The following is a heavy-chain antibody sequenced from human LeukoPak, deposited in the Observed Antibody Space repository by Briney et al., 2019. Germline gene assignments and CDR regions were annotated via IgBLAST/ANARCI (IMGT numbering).Heavy chain of an antibody. J-gene: IGHJ6*02. V-gene: IGHV4-30-4*08. D-gene: IGHD6-13*01. Sequence: SSQTLSLTCNVSGGSISSANHYWSWIRQLPGKGLEWIGYIYYSGTTYYNPSLKSRLTMSLDTSKNQFSLKLSSVTAADTAVYYCARGRPIAGYYYYYGMDVWGQGTTVTVSS. CDR1: GGSISSANHY. CDR3: ARGRPIAGYYYYYGMDV. CDR2: IYYSGTT.